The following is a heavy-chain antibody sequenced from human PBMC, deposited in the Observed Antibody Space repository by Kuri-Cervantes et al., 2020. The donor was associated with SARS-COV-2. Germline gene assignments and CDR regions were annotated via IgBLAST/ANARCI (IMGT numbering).Heavy chain of an antibody. V-gene: IGHV4-34*01. CDR1: GGSFGGYY. J-gene: IGHJ4*02. CDR2: INHSGST. CDR3: ARAAPDIVVVPAAKYFDY. Sequence: GSLRLSCAVYGGSFGGYYWSWIRQPPGKGLEWIGEINHSGSTNYNPSLKSRVTISVDTSKNQFSLKLSSVTAADTAVYYCARAAPDIVVVPAAKYFDYWGQGTLVTVSS. D-gene: IGHD2-2*01.